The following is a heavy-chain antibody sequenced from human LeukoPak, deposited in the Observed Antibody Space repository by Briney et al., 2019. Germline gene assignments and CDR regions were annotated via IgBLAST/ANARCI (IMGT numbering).Heavy chain of an antibody. CDR1: GGSISSSSYY. D-gene: IGHD6-13*01. V-gene: IGHV4-39*07. Sequence: SETLSLTCTVSGGSISSSSYYWGWLRQPPGKGLEWIGSIYYSGSTYYNPSLKSRVTISVDTSKNQFSLKLSSVTAADTAVYYCAREIIAAAGTGPSFDPWGQGTLVTVSS. CDR2: IYYSGST. J-gene: IGHJ5*02. CDR3: AREIIAAAGTGPSFDP.